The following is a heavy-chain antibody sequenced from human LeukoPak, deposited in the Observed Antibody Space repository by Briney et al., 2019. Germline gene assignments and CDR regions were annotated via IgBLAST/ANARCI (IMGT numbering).Heavy chain of an antibody. D-gene: IGHD1-26*01. CDR3: ARGYRTVGAIEYFQH. J-gene: IGHJ1*01. CDR1: GYTFTSYA. V-gene: IGHV1-2*06. Sequence: ASVKVSCKASGYTFTSYAMHWVRQAPGQGLEWMGRINPNSGGTNYAQKFQGRVTMTRDTSINTAYMELSRLRSDDTAVYYCARGYRTVGAIEYFQHWGQGTLVTVSS. CDR2: INPNSGGT.